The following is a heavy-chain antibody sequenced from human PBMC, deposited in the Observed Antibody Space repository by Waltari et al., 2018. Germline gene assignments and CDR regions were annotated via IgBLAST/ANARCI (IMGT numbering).Heavy chain of an antibody. CDR2: IYYSGST. D-gene: IGHD6-13*01. V-gene: IGHV4-39*01. CDR1: GGSISSSSYY. Sequence: QLQLQESGPGLVKPSETLSLTCTVSGGSISSSSYYWGWIRQPPGKGLEWIGSIYYSGSTYYNPSLKSRVTISVDTSKNQFSLKLTSVTAADTAVYYCVRGKMYSRPYFDYWGQGTLVTVSS. J-gene: IGHJ4*02. CDR3: VRGKMYSRPYFDY.